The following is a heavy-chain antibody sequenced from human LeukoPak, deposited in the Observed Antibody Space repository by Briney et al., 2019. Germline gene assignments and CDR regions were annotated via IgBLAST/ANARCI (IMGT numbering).Heavy chain of an antibody. CDR1: GFTFTHYI. Sequence: GESLKISCAASGFTFTHYILHWVRQAPGRGLEWVAVISSDGNNQYYADSVKGRFTISRDNPTSTLYLLMNTLRAEDSAVYYCARDPDDFSNLEYFHHWGQGTLVTVSS. V-gene: IGHV3-30*04. J-gene: IGHJ1*01. CDR3: ARDPDDFSNLEYFHH. CDR2: ISSDGNNQ. D-gene: IGHD4-11*01.